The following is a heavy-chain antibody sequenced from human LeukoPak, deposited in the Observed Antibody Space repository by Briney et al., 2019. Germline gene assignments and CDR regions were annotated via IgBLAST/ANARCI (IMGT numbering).Heavy chain of an antibody. V-gene: IGHV3-66*01. CDR1: GFIVSSNH. D-gene: IGHD5-24*01. J-gene: IGHJ4*02. CDR2: IYINPVTT. Sequence: GGSLRLSCAASGFIVSSNHMNWVRQTPGKGLEWVSIIYINPVTTHYADSVKGRFTISRNNSKNTLYLQMNNLRAEDSAVYYCARDGSNYYFDYWGQGTLVTVSS. CDR3: ARDGSNYYFDY.